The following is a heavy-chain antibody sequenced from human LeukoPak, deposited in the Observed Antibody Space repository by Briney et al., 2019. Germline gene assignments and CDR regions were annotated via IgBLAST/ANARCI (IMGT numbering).Heavy chain of an antibody. CDR1: GFTFSSYE. CDR2: ISSSGTTI. D-gene: IGHD4-23*01. CDR3: ARDYGGSSPFDY. V-gene: IGHV3-48*03. Sequence: GGSLRLSCAASGFTFSSYEMHWVRQAPGKGLEWVSYISSSGTTIYYADSVKGRFTISRDNAKNSLYLQMNSLRAEDTAVYYCARDYGGSSPFDYWGQGTLVTVSS. J-gene: IGHJ4*02.